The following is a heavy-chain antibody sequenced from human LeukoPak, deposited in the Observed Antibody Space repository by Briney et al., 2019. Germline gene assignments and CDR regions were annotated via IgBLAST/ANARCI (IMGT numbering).Heavy chain of an antibody. J-gene: IGHJ4*02. V-gene: IGHV4-59*08. CDR3: ARHSQHSRDLGSARNLDY. Sequence: SETLSLTCAVPGGSISSNYWSWIRQPPGKGLEWIGYIHYSGSTNYNPSLRSRVTISVDTSKNLFSLRLTSVTAADTAVYYCARHSQHSRDLGSARNLDYWGQGTLVTVSS. D-gene: IGHD7-27*01. CDR1: GGSISSNY. CDR2: IHYSGST.